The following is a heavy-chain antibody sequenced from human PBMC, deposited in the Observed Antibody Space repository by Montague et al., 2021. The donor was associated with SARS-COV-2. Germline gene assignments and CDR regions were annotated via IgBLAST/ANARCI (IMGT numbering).Heavy chain of an antibody. J-gene: IGHJ3*02. CDR2: IDTSGSP. D-gene: IGHD3-10*01. V-gene: IGHV4-4*07. CDR1: GASISSSY. CDR3: AKDGEALAWGTFDI. Sequence: SETLSLTCTVSGASISSSYWGWIRQTAGKGLEWIGRIDTSGSPKYNPSLKSRVTMSLDTSKNQFSLKVNSVTAADTAVYYCAKDGEALAWGTFDIWGQGTMVTVSS.